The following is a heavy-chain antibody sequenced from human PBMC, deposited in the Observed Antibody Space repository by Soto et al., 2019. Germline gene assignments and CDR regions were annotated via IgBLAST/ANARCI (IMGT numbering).Heavy chain of an antibody. D-gene: IGHD5-12*01. CDR2: IIPILGIA. CDR1: GGTFSSYT. Sequence: QVQLVQSGAEVKKPGSSVKVSCKASGGTFSSYTISWVRQAPGQGLEWRGRIIPILGIANYAQKFQGRVTITADKSTSTAYMELSSLRSEDTAVYYCARELGDGYNVWGQGTLVTVSS. V-gene: IGHV1-69*08. CDR3: ARELGDGYNV. J-gene: IGHJ4*02.